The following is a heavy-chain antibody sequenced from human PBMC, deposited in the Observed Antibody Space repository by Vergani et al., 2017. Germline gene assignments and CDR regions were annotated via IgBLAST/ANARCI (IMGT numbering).Heavy chain of an antibody. CDR1: GFTFSSYW. CDR3: ARRRGLGVFDY. Sequence: EVQLVESGGGLVQPGGSLRLSCAASGFTFSSYWMSWVRQAPGKGLEWVANIKQEGSEKYYVDSVKGRFTISRDNAKNSLYLQMNRLRAEDTAVYYCARRRGLGVFDYWGQGTLVTVSS. CDR2: IKQEGSEK. D-gene: IGHD3/OR15-3a*01. V-gene: IGHV3-7*03. J-gene: IGHJ4*02.